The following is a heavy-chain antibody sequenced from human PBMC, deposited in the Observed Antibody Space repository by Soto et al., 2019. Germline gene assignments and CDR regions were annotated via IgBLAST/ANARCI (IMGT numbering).Heavy chain of an antibody. J-gene: IGHJ4*02. CDR3: AGGVADYYDSSGYFAY. D-gene: IGHD3-22*01. Sequence: PRLSCAASGFNFNTYSMNWVRQAPGKGLEWVSSINTISTYIYYADSVKGRFTISRDNAKNSLYLQMDSLRAEDTAVYYCAGGVADYYDSSGYFAYWGQGALVTVSS. V-gene: IGHV3-21*01. CDR1: GFNFNTYS. CDR2: INTISTYI.